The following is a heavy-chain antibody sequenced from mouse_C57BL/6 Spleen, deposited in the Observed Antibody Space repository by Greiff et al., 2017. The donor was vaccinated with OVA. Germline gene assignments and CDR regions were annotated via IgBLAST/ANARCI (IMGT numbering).Heavy chain of an antibody. V-gene: IGHV1-69*01. CDR2: IDPSDSYT. J-gene: IGHJ1*03. CDR3: ARTPDGYFDV. Sequence: VQLQQSGAELVMPGASVKLSCKASGYTFTSYWMHWVKQRPGQGLEWIGEIDPSDSYTNYNQKFKGKSTLTVDKSSSTAYMQLSSLTSEDSAVYYCARTPDGYFDVWGTGTTVTVSS. CDR1: GYTFTSYW.